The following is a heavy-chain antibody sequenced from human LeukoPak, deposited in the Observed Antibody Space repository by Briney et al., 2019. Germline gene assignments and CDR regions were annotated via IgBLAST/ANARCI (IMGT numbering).Heavy chain of an antibody. Sequence: SETLSLTCTVSGYSISSGYYWGWIRQPPGKGLEWIGSIYHSGSTYYNPSLKSRVTISVDTSKNQFSLKLSSVTAADTAVYYCATDQSRPKTYYYGSGSSWGYWGQGTLVTVSS. J-gene: IGHJ4*02. CDR3: ATDQSRPKTYYYGSGSSWGY. D-gene: IGHD3-10*01. V-gene: IGHV4-38-2*02. CDR2: IYHSGST. CDR1: GYSISSGYY.